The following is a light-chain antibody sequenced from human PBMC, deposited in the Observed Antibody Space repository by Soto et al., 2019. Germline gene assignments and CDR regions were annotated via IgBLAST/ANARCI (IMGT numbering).Light chain of an antibody. CDR2: DAS. V-gene: IGKV1-5*01. CDR1: QTISSG. J-gene: IGKJ1*01. Sequence: DIPMTQSPSTLSASVGDRVTITCRDSQTISSGLAWYQQKPGKAPKVLIYDASTLESVVPSRFSGSGSGTEFTLTISSLQPDDFATYYCQQYKSYKTFGQGTKVDIK. CDR3: QQYKSYKT.